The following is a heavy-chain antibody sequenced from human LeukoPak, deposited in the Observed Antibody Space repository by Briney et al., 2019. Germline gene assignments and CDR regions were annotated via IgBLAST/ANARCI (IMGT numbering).Heavy chain of an antibody. J-gene: IGHJ5*02. D-gene: IGHD3-22*01. CDR3: ARPYYYDSRIDP. CDR1: GGSISSGDYY. V-gene: IGHV4-30-4*01. CDR2: MYYSGST. Sequence: SETLSLTCTVSGGSISSGDYYWSWIRQPPGKGLEWIAYMYYSGSTYYNPSLKSRVTMSADTSKNQLSLKLSSVTTADTAVYYCARPYYYDSRIDPWGQGILVTVSS.